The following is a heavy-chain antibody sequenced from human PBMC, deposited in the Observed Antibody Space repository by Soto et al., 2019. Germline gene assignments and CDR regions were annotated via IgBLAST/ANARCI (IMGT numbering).Heavy chain of an antibody. CDR2: ISAYNGDT. CDR3: ARDGYGDQQDYYYGMDV. V-gene: IGHV1-18*04. J-gene: IGHJ6*02. Sequence: ASVKVSCKASGYTFTSYGISWVRQAPGQGLEWMGWISAYNGDTNYAQKLQGRVTMTTDTSASTAYMERRSLRSDDTAVYYCARDGYGDQQDYYYGMDVWGQGTTVTVSS. D-gene: IGHD4-17*01. CDR1: GYTFTSYG.